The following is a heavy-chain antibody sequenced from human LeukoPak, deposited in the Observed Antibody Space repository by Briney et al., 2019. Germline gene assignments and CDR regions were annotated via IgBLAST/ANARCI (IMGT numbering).Heavy chain of an antibody. CDR1: GFIFSSSG. CDR3: ARDLHPWALDY. CDR2: IRYDGSNE. J-gene: IGHJ4*02. V-gene: IGHV3-30*02. Sequence: PGGSLRLSCAASGFIFSSSGMHWVRQARGKGLEWVAFIRYDGSNEYYADSVKGRFTISRDNSKNMVYLQMNSLREEDSAVYYCARDLHPWALDYWGQGTLVTVSS.